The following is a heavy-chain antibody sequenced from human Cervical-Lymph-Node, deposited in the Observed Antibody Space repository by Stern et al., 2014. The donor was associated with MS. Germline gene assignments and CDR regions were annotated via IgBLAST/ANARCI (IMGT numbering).Heavy chain of an antibody. CDR2: INAGNGNT. CDR1: GYTFTSYA. J-gene: IGHJ4*02. Sequence: QVQLVQSGAEVKKPGASVKVSCKASGYTFTSYAMHWVRQAPGQRLEWMGWINAGNGNTKYSQKFQGRVTITRDTSARTAYMELSSLRSEDTAVYYCARASGTSLLGDYWGQGTLVTVSS. D-gene: IGHD1-1*01. V-gene: IGHV1-3*01. CDR3: ARASGTSLLGDY.